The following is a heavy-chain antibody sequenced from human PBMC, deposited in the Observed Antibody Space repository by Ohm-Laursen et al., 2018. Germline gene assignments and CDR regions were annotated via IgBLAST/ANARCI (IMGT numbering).Heavy chain of an antibody. V-gene: IGHV3-21*01. CDR1: GFTFSSYS. CDR2: IRSSTSQT. D-gene: IGHD3-10*01. Sequence: GSLRLSCAASGFTFSSYSVTWVRQAPGKGLEWVSSIRSSTSQTFYADSVKGRFTISRDNANNLLYLVMTSLRVEDTAVYYCARDSVGLLWVGEPPGYWGQGTLVTVSS. CDR3: ARDSVGLLWVGEPPGY. J-gene: IGHJ4*02.